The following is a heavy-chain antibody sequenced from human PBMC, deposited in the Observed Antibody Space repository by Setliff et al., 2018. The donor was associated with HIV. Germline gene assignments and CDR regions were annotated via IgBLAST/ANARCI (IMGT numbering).Heavy chain of an antibody. D-gene: IGHD3-10*01. Sequence: SETLSLTCAVYGGSFSGYYWSWIRQPPGKGLEWIGEINHSGSTNYNPSLKSRVTVSVDTSKNQFSLKLSSVTAADTAVYYCARRGSGFFHYYYYMDVWGKGTTVTVSS. J-gene: IGHJ6*03. CDR1: GGSFSGYY. CDR3: ARRGSGFFHYYYYMDV. V-gene: IGHV4-34*01. CDR2: INHSGST.